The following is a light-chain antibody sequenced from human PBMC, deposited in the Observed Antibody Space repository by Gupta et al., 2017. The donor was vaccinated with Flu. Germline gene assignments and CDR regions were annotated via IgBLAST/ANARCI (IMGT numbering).Light chain of an antibody. CDR1: QIVGRNY. CDR3: HQYAKSPLT. V-gene: IGKV3-20*01. Sequence: EIVLTQSPGTLSLSPGERATLSCRASQIVGRNYLSWYQQKPGQTPRLLIYVASSRATGVPDRFSGSGSGTVFTLTISRLEPEDSAIYYCHQYAKSPLTFGGGTKVEIK. J-gene: IGKJ4*01. CDR2: VAS.